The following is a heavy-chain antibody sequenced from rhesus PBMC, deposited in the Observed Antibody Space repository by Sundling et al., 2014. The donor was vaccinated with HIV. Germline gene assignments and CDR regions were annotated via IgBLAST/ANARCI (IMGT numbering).Heavy chain of an antibody. CDR3: ARQLWTGFDY. V-gene: IGHV4S10*01. CDR1: GGSISDNYR. CDR2: IYGNSTS. J-gene: IGHJ4*01. D-gene: IGHD3-3*01. Sequence: QVQLQESGPGVVKPSETLSLTCAVSGGSISDNYRWSWIRQPPGKGLEWIGYIYGNSTSTLKSRVTISKDTSKNQFSLKLSSVTAADTAVYYCARQLWTGFDYWGQGVLVTVSS.